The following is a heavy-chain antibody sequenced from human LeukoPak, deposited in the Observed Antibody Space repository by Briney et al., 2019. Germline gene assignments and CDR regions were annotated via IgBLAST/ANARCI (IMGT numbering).Heavy chain of an antibody. J-gene: IGHJ4*02. V-gene: IGHV5-51*01. Sequence: PGGSLKISCKGSGYTFTNYWIGWVRQMPGKGLEWMGIIYPSDSDTRYSPSFQGQVTISADKSITTAYLQWRSLKSSDTAMYYCARGRTVDYWGQGTLVTVSS. CDR3: ARGRTVDY. CDR2: IYPSDSDT. CDR1: GYTFTNYW.